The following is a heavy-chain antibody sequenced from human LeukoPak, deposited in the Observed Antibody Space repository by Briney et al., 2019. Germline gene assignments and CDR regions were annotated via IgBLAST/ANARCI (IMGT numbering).Heavy chain of an antibody. CDR3: ARVASSGWYGQLDY. Sequence: SETLSLTCAVYGGSFSGYYWSWIRQPPGKGLEWIGEINHSGSTNYNPSLKSRVTISVDMSKNQLSLKLSSVTAADTAVYYCARVASSGWYGQLDYWGQGTLVTVSS. CDR2: INHSGST. J-gene: IGHJ4*02. CDR1: GGSFSGYY. V-gene: IGHV4-34*01. D-gene: IGHD6-19*01.